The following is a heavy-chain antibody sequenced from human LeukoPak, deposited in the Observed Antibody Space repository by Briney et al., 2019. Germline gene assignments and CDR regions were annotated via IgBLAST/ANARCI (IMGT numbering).Heavy chain of an antibody. D-gene: IGHD2-2*01. CDR2: INHSGST. J-gene: IGHJ5*02. CDR1: GGSFSGYY. Sequence: PSETLSLTCAVYGGSFSGYYWSWIRQSPGKGLEWIGEINHSGSTNYNPSLKSRVIISVDTSNNEFSLKLTSVTAADTAVYYCARGQDCSSSSCYVDGNWLGPWGQGTLVTVSS. CDR3: ARGQDCSSSSCYVDGNWLGP. V-gene: IGHV4-34*01.